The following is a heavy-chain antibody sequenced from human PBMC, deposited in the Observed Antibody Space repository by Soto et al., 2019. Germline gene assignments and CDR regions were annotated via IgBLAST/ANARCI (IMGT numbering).Heavy chain of an antibody. V-gene: IGHV4-59*01. CDR2: IYYSGKA. D-gene: IGHD2-15*01. J-gene: IGHJ5*02. CDR3: ARGYCGGGTCCPGDPLGFDP. Sequence: SETLSLTCTVSGGSISSYYWSWIRQPPGKGLEWIGYIYYSGKANYNPSLKSRLTISVDTSKNQISLRLTSVTAADTAVYFCARGYCGGGTCCPGDPLGFDPWGQGTLVTVSS. CDR1: GGSISSYY.